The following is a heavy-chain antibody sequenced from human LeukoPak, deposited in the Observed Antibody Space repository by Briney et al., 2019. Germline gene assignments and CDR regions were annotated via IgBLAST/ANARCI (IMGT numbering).Heavy chain of an antibody. Sequence: GGSLRLSCAASGFTFSSYDMSWVRQAPGKGLEWVSGISGRGGNTYYADSVKGRFTISRDNSKNTLYLQMNSLSTEDTAVYYCAKRGSGWYMEGYWGQGTLVTVSS. CDR3: AKRGSGWYMEGY. CDR2: ISGRGGNT. V-gene: IGHV3-23*01. CDR1: GFTFSSYD. J-gene: IGHJ4*02. D-gene: IGHD6-19*01.